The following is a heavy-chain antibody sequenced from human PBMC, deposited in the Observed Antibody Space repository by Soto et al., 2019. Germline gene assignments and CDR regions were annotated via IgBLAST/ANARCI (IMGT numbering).Heavy chain of an antibody. D-gene: IGHD6-19*01. V-gene: IGHV3-23*01. J-gene: IGHJ4*02. CDR2: ISGSGGTT. CDR3: AQVMNSGWYLAY. Sequence: GGSLRLSCAASGFTFSDYAMSWVRQAPGKGLEWVSAISGSGGTTYYADSVKGRFTISRDNSKNTMYLQVNGLRAEDTAIYYCAQVMNSGWYLAYWGQGTLVTVSS. CDR1: GFTFSDYA.